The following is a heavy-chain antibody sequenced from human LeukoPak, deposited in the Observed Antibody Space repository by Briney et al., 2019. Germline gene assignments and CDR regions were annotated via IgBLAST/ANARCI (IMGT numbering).Heavy chain of an antibody. V-gene: IGHV1-69*05. CDR2: IIPIFGTA. J-gene: IGHJ1*01. D-gene: IGHD3-10*01. Sequence: ASVKVSCKASGGTFSSYAISWVRQAPGQGLEWMGRIIPIFGTANYAQKFQGRVTITTDESTSTAYMELSSLRSEDTAVYYCASDGITMVRGVISWALCFQHWGQGTLVTVSS. CDR3: ASDGITMVRGVISWALCFQH. CDR1: GGTFSSYA.